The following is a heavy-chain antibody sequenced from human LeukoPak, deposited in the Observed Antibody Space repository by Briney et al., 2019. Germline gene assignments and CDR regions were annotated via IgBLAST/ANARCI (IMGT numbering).Heavy chain of an antibody. D-gene: IGHD2-8*01. J-gene: IGHJ5*02. Sequence: SETLSLTCTVSGGSVSSGSYYWSWIRQPPGKGLEWIGYIYYSGSTNYNPSLKSRVTISVDTSKNQFSLKLSSVTAADTAVYYCARGQPRTGVRRWFDPWGQGTLVTVSS. CDR1: GGSVSSGSYY. CDR2: IYYSGST. CDR3: ARGQPRTGVRRWFDP. V-gene: IGHV4-61*01.